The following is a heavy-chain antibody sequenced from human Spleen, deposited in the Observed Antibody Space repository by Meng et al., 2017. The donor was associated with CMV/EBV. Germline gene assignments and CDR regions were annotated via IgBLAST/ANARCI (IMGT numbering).Heavy chain of an antibody. CDR1: DGSISSDTYY. D-gene: IGHD6-6*01. CDR3: ARDYSSSSKGMDV. V-gene: IGHV4-31*03. CDR2: IYYSGST. Sequence: SEPLSLTCTVSDGSISSDTYYWSWIRQYPGKGLEWIGYIYYSGSTYYNPSLKSRGTISMDTSTNQFSLKLNSVTAADTAVYYCARDYSSSSKGMDVWGQGTTVTVSS. J-gene: IGHJ6*02.